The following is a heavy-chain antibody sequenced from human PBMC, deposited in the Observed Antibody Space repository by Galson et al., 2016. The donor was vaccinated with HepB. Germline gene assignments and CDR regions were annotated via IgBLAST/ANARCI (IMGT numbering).Heavy chain of an antibody. Sequence: SLRLSCAASGFTFSSYWMHWVRQAPGKGLAWVSRIKSDGSSTTYADSMKGRFTISRDNAKNTLYLQMNSLRAEDTAVYYCARGGNIVAPYWGQGTLVTVSS. D-gene: IGHD5-12*01. J-gene: IGHJ4*02. CDR1: GFTFSSYW. V-gene: IGHV3-74*03. CDR3: ARGGNIVAPY. CDR2: IKSDGSST.